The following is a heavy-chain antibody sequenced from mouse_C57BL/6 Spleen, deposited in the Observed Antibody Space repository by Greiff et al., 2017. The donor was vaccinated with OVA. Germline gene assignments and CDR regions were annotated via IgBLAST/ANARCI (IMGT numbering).Heavy chain of an antibody. D-gene: IGHD2-3*01. CDR1: GFTFSSYA. Sequence: EVQVVESGGGLVTPGGSLKLSCAASGFTFSSYAMSWVRQTPEKRLEWVATISDGGSSTYYPANVTGRFTISRDNAKHNMYPLKSHLKSEDTSMYYCARYSPSIYDGDLYYFDDWGQGTTLTVSS. CDR2: ISDGGSST. J-gene: IGHJ2*01. V-gene: IGHV5-4*01. CDR3: ARYSPSIYDGDLYYFDD.